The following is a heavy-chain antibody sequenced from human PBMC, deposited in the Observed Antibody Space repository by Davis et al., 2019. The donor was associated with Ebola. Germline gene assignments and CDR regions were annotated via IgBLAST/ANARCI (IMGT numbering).Heavy chain of an antibody. J-gene: IGHJ6*02. D-gene: IGHD6-13*01. Sequence: SLKISCAASGFTFDDYAMHWVRQAPGKGLEWVSGISWNSGSIGYADSVKGRFTISRDNAKNSLYLQMNSLRAEDTALYYCAKGSSSSRSYYGMDVWGQGTTVTVSS. CDR1: GFTFDDYA. V-gene: IGHV3-9*01. CDR3: AKGSSSSRSYYGMDV. CDR2: ISWNSGSI.